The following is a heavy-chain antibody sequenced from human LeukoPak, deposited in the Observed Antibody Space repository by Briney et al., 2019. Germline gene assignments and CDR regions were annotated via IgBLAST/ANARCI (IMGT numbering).Heavy chain of an antibody. J-gene: IGHJ3*01. CDR3: AMKAVPRPRLHDAFDF. Sequence: GGSLRLSCAPSGFTFSISAMTWVRQPPGKGLEWVSAISSHGGGTYYADSVKGRFTISRDNSKNTLYLEMNSLRAEDTAVYYCAMKAVPRPRLHDAFDFWGQGAVVSVSS. D-gene: IGHD5-24*01. CDR2: ISSHGGGT. CDR1: GFTFSISA. V-gene: IGHV3-23*01.